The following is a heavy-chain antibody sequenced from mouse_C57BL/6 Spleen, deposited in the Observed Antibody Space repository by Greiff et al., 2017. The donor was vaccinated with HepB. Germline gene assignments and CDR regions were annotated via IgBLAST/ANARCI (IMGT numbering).Heavy chain of an antibody. CDR1: GFTFSDYG. J-gene: IGHJ2*01. V-gene: IGHV5-17*01. CDR2: ISSGSSTI. CDR3: ARRATGTDYFDY. Sequence: EVKVVESGGGLVKPGGSLKLSCAASGFTFSDYGMHWVRQAPEKGLEWVAYISSGSSTIYYADTVKGRFTISRDNAKNTLFLQMTSLRSEDTAMYYCARRATGTDYFDYWGQGTTLTVSS. D-gene: IGHD4-1*02.